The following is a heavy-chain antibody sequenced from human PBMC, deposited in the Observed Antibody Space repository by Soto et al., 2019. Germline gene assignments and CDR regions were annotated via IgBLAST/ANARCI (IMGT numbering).Heavy chain of an antibody. D-gene: IGHD5-18*01. CDR2: IYYSGTT. Sequence: SETLSLTCTVSGGSISSGCYYWYWIRQHPGKGLEWIGYIYYSGTTYYNPSLKSRVTISVDTSKNQLSLKLSSVTAADTAVYYCARAAGYTYGLDYWGQGILVTVS. CDR1: GGSISSGCYY. CDR3: ARAAGYTYGLDY. V-gene: IGHV4-31*03. J-gene: IGHJ4*02.